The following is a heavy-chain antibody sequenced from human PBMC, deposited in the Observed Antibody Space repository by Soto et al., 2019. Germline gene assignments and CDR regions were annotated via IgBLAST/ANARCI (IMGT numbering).Heavy chain of an antibody. CDR3: AKTPPRGRGVPDYYYYYMDV. V-gene: IGHV3-23*01. D-gene: IGHD3-10*01. Sequence: EVQLLESGGGLVQPGGSLRLSCAAPGFTFSSYAMSWVRQAPGKGLEWVSDISGSGGSTYYADSVKGRFTISRDNSKNTLYLQMNSLSAEDTAVYYCAKTPPRGRGVPDYYYYYMDVWGKGITVTVSS. CDR1: GFTFSSYA. J-gene: IGHJ6*03. CDR2: ISGSGGST.